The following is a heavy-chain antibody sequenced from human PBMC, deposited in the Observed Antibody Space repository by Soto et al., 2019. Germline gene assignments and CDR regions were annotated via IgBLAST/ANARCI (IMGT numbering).Heavy chain of an antibody. J-gene: IGHJ4*02. Sequence: PSETLSLTCTVSGGSISSGDYYWSWIRQPPGKGLEWIGDIYYSGSTYYNPSLKSRVTISVDKSKNQFSLKLSSVTAADTAVYYCARAAMGGSSWPFDYRGQGTLVTVSS. CDR2: IYYSGST. V-gene: IGHV4-39*07. CDR3: ARAAMGGSSWPFDY. D-gene: IGHD6-13*01. CDR1: GGSISSGDYY.